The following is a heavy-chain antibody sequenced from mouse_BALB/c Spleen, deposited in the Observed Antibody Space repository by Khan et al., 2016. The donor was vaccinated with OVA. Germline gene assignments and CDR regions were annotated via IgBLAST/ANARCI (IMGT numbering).Heavy chain of an antibody. J-gene: IGHJ2*01. CDR3: ARTARIKY. Sequence: EVQLQESGPGLVKPSQSLSLTCTVTGYSITSGYGWNWIRQFPGNKLEWMGYISYSGSTNYNPSLKSRTFITRDTSRNQFFLQLNSVTTEDTATYYCARTARIKYWGQGTTLTVSS. D-gene: IGHD1-2*01. V-gene: IGHV3-2*02. CDR2: ISYSGST. CDR1: GYSITSGYG.